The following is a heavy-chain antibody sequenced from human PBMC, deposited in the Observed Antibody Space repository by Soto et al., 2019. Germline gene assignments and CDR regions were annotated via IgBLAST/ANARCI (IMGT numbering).Heavy chain of an antibody. CDR1: GFTFSSYS. V-gene: IGHV3-48*02. CDR3: AREIYGSGKNAFDI. CDR2: ISSGSSTI. Sequence: PGGSLRLSCAASGFTFSSYSMNWVRQAPGKGLEWVSYISSGSSTIYYADSVKGRFTISRDNAKNSLYLQMNSLRDEDTAVYYCAREIYGSGKNAFDIWGQGTMVTVSS. D-gene: IGHD3-10*01. J-gene: IGHJ3*02.